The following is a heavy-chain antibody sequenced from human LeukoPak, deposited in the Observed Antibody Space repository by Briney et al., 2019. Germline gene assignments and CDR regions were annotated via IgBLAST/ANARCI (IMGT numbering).Heavy chain of an antibody. V-gene: IGHV5-51*01. Sequence: GESLKISCKGSGYSFTSYWIGWVRQMPGKGLEWMGIIYPGDSDTRYGPSFQGQVTISADKSISTAYLQWSSLKASDTAMYYCARRVGYCSGGSCSMFDYWGQGTLVTVSS. D-gene: IGHD2-15*01. J-gene: IGHJ4*02. CDR1: GYSFTSYW. CDR2: IYPGDSDT. CDR3: ARRVGYCSGGSCSMFDY.